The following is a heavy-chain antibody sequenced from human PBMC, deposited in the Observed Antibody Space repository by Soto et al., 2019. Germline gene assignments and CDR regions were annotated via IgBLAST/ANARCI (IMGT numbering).Heavy chain of an antibody. J-gene: IGHJ4*02. CDR3: ARRTLTGTRDPHYY. V-gene: IGHV1-69*01. Sequence: QVQLVQSGAEVKKPGSSVKVSCKASGGTFSSYAISWVRQAPGQGLAWMGGIIPIFGTANYAQKFQGRVTITADEATRTAYMELSSLRSEDTAVYYCARRTLTGTRDPHYYWGQGTLVTVAS. D-gene: IGHD1-7*01. CDR1: GGTFSSYA. CDR2: IIPIFGTA.